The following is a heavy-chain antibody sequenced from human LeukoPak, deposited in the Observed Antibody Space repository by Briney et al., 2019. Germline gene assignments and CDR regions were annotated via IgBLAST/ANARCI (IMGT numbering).Heavy chain of an antibody. CDR2: INPSGGTT. CDR3: ARHDSSGCIYRSFDY. D-gene: IGHD3-22*01. CDR1: GYTFTGFL. Sequence: ASVKVSCKASGYTFTGFLMHWVRQAPGQGLEWMGIINPSGGTTNYAQKFQGRVTMTRDTSTSTVYMELSSLRNEDTAVYYCARHDSSGCIYRSFDYCGQGTLVTVSS. V-gene: IGHV1-46*01. J-gene: IGHJ4*02.